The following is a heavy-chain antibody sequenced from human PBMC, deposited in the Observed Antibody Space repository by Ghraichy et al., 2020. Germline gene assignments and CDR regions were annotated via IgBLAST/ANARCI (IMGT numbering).Heavy chain of an antibody. J-gene: IGHJ4*02. CDR1: GFTFSSYG. V-gene: IGHV3-30*18. D-gene: IGHD3-3*01. Sequence: GGSLRLSCAASGFTFSSYGMHWVRQAPGKGLEWVAVISYDGSNKYYADSVKGRFTISRDNSKNTLYLQMNSLRAEDTAVYYCAKGRRGFLEWLLMDYWGQGTLVTVSS. CDR2: ISYDGSNK. CDR3: AKGRRGFLEWLLMDY.